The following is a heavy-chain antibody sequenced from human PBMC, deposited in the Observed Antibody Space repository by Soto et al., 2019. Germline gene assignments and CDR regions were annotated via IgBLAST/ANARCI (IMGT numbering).Heavy chain of an antibody. CDR1: GFTFSSYG. D-gene: IGHD3-10*01. J-gene: IGHJ4*02. CDR2: ISYDGSNK. V-gene: IGHV3-30*18. CDR3: AKGFTMVRETSQFDY. Sequence: GGSLRLSCAASGFTFSSYGMHWVRQAPGKGLEWVAVISYDGSNKYYADYVKGRFTNSRDNSKDTLYLQMNGLRAEDTAVYYCAKGFTMVRETSQFDYWGQGTLVTVSS.